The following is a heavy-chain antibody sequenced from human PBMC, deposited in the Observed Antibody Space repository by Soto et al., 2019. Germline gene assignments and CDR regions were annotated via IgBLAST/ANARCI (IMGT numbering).Heavy chain of an antibody. CDR1: GYTFTNYY. J-gene: IGHJ5*02. Sequence: ASVKVSCKASGYTFTNYYMHWVRQAPGQGLEWMGWINPNSGGTNYAQKFQGWVTMTRDTSISTAYMELSRLRSDDTAVYYCARDTSWNNNWFDPWGQGTLVTVSS. D-gene: IGHD2-2*01. V-gene: IGHV1-2*04. CDR3: ARDTSWNNNWFDP. CDR2: INPNSGGT.